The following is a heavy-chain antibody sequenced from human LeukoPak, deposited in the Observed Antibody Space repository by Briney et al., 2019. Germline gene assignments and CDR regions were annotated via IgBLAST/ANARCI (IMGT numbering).Heavy chain of an antibody. CDR2: ISAYNGNT. Sequence: GASVKVSCKASGYTFTSYGISWVRQAPGQGLEWMGWISAYNGNTNYAQKLQGRVTMTTDTSTSTAYMELRSLRSDDTAVYYCARDLPHSHYYDSSGYPDYWGQGTLVTVSS. D-gene: IGHD3-22*01. CDR1: GYTFTSYG. V-gene: IGHV1-18*01. J-gene: IGHJ4*02. CDR3: ARDLPHSHYYDSSGYPDY.